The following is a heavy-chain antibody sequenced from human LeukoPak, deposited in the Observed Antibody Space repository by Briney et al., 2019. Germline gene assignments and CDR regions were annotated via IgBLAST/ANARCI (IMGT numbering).Heavy chain of an antibody. CDR3: ASGYSSGWYENYFDY. CDR1: GGSISSGGYS. V-gene: IGHV4-30-2*01. CDR2: IYHSGST. Sequence: PSETLSLTCAVSGGSISSGGYSWSWIRRPPGKGLEWIVYIYHSGSTYYNPSLKSRVTISVDRSKNQFSLKLSSVTAADTAVYYCASGYSSGWYENYFDYWGQGTLVTVSS. J-gene: IGHJ4*02. D-gene: IGHD6-19*01.